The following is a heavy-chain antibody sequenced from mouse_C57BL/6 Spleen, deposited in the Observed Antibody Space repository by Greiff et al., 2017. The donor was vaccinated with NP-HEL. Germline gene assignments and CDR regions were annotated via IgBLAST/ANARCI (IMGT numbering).Heavy chain of an antibody. CDR2: IDPSDSYT. Sequence: QVQLQQPGAELVRPGTSVKLSCKASGYTFTSYWMHWVKQRPGQGLEWIGVIDPSDSYTNYNQKFKGKATLTVDTSSSTAYMQLSSLTSEDSAVYYCARVTSGYFDVWGTGTTVTVSS. J-gene: IGHJ1*03. CDR3: ARVTSGYFDV. V-gene: IGHV1-59*01. CDR1: GYTFTSYW. D-gene: IGHD2-13*01.